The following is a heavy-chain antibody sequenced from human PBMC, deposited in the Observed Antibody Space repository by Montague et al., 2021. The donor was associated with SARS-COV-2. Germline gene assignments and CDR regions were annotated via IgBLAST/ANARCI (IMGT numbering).Heavy chain of an antibody. CDR1: GDSVGRGIYY. CDR2: IYSSGST. D-gene: IGHD6-19*01. J-gene: IGHJ4*02. Sequence: SETLSLTCTVSGDSVGRGIYYWGWIRQPPGKGLEWIGYIYSSGSTHYTPSLKSRVTMSLDTSKNQFSLNLSSVTATDTAVYYCARGSGFGWFDYWGQGTLVTVSS. CDR3: ARGSGFGWFDY. V-gene: IGHV4-61*01.